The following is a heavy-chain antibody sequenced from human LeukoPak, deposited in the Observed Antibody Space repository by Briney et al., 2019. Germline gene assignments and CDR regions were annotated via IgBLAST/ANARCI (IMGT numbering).Heavy chain of an antibody. Sequence: GGSLRLSCAASGFTFSSYDMHWVRQVAGKGLGWVSSIGTIGDTFYPGSVKGRFTISRENAKNSLYLQMNSLRAGDTAVYYCARATVIGTVPVPGFLDVWGKGTTVTVSS. CDR1: GFTFSSYD. CDR3: ARATVIGTVPVPGFLDV. J-gene: IGHJ6*04. D-gene: IGHD6-19*01. V-gene: IGHV3-13*01. CDR2: IGTIGDT.